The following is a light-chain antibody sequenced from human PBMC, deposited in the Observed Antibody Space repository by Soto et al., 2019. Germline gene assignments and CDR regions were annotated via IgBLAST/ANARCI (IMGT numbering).Light chain of an antibody. J-gene: IGLJ1*01. V-gene: IGLV1-47*01. CDR2: RND. Sequence: SVLTQPPSVSGTPGQRVTISCSGSSSNIGSNYIYWYQQFPGMAPKLLIYRNDQRPSGVPDRFSGSKSGTSGSLAISGLRSEDEADYYCTTWDDSLSGGVFGTGTKVTVL. CDR3: TTWDDSLSGGV. CDR1: SSNIGSNY.